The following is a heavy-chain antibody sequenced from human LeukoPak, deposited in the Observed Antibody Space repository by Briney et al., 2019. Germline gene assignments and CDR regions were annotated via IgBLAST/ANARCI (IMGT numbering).Heavy chain of an antibody. J-gene: IGHJ4*02. CDR2: FNPSSGDT. CDR1: GYRFTGFY. D-gene: IGHD2-2*02. CDR3: ARADHGTRSNGFYTLDS. Sequence: ASVKVSCNATGYRFTGFYMHWVRQAPGQGLECMGWFNPSSGDTNYAQKFQGRVTVTRDTSISTAYMELSRLRSDDTAVYYCARADHGTRSNGFYTLDSWGQGTLVTVSS. V-gene: IGHV1-2*02.